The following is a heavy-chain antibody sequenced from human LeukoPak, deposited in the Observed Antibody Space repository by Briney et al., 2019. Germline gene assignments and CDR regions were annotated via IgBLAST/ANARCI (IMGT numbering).Heavy chain of an antibody. V-gene: IGHV1-24*01. D-gene: IGHD4-11*01. CDR3: VAEVIEVTMGDY. CDR1: GHSLSELS. Sequence: ASVSVSCKVSGHSLSELSIHWVRQAPGKGLEWMGGFDIEDAETIYAQEFEGRVIMTEDTATEAAYMELSSLKSEDTAVYYCVAEVIEVTMGDYWGQGTLVTVSS. J-gene: IGHJ4*02. CDR2: FDIEDAET.